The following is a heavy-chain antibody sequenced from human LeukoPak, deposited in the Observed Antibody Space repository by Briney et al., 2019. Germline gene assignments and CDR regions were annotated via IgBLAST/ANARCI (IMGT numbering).Heavy chain of an antibody. Sequence: PGGSLRLSCAASGFTFSSYSMNWVRQAPGKGLEWVSYISSSSNTIYYADSVKGRFTISRDNAKNSLYLQMNSLRAEDTAVYYCARDLGGYSYGYNYWGQGTLVTVSS. CDR1: GFTFSSYS. J-gene: IGHJ4*02. CDR2: ISSSSNTI. D-gene: IGHD5-18*01. V-gene: IGHV3-48*01. CDR3: ARDLGGYSYGYNY.